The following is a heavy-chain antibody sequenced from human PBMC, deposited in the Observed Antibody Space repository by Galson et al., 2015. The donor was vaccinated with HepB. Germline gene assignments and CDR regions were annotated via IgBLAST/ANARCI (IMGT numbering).Heavy chain of an antibody. Sequence: SLRLSCAASGFTFSSYSMNWVRQAPGKGLEWVSYISSSSSTIYYADSVKGRFTISRDNAKNSLYLQMNSLRDEDTAVYYCASTYYYDSSPEGYWGQGTLVTVSS. D-gene: IGHD3-22*01. CDR1: GFTFSSYS. V-gene: IGHV3-48*02. CDR2: ISSSSSTI. CDR3: ASTYYYDSSPEGY. J-gene: IGHJ4*02.